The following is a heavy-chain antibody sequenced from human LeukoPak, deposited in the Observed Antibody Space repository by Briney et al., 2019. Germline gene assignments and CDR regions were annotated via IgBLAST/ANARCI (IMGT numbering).Heavy chain of an antibody. CDR3: ARDSGYSSGWPPYFDY. J-gene: IGHJ4*02. D-gene: IGHD6-19*01. V-gene: IGHV4-4*02. CDR2: IYHSRST. Sequence: SETLSLTCAVSGGSISSSNWWSWVRQPPGKGLEWIGEIYHSRSTNYNPSLKSRVTISVDKSKNQFSLKLSSVTAADTAVYYCARDSGYSSGWPPYFDYWGQGTLVTVSS. CDR1: GGSISSSNW.